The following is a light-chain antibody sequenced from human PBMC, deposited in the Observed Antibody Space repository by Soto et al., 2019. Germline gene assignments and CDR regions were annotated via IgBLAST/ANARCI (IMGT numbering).Light chain of an antibody. Sequence: EIVLTQSPGTLSLSPGERATLSCRASQSVSSSYLAWYHQKPGQAPRLLIYGASSRATVIPDRFSGSGSGTDFSVTISRLEPEDFAVYYCQQYGSSRLTFGGGTKVEIK. CDR1: QSVSSSY. CDR3: QQYGSSRLT. V-gene: IGKV3-20*01. J-gene: IGKJ4*01. CDR2: GAS.